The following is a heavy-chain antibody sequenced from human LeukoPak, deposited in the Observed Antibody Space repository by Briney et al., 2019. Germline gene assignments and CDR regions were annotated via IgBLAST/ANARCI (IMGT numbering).Heavy chain of an antibody. V-gene: IGHV1-46*01. D-gene: IGHD2-15*01. CDR2: INPSGGST. CDR3: ASATLRCSGGSCYEMDV. Sequence: ASVKVSCKASGYTFTSYGISWVRQAPGQGLEWMGIINPSGGSTSYAQKFQGRVTMTRDMSTSTAYMELSSLRSEDTAVYYCASATLRCSGGSCYEMDVWGKGTTVTVSS. J-gene: IGHJ6*04. CDR1: GYTFTSYG.